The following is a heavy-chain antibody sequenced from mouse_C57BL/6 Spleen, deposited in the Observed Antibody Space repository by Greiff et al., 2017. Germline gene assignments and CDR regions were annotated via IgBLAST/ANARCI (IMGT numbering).Heavy chain of an antibody. Sequence: EVMLVESEGGLVQPGSSMKLSCTASGFTFSDYYMAWVRQVPEKGLEWVANINYDGSSTYYLDSLKSRFIISRDNAKNILYLQMSSLKSEDTATYYCARALIYYYGSSFWYFDVWGTGTTVTVSS. J-gene: IGHJ1*03. CDR3: ARALIYYYGSSFWYFDV. D-gene: IGHD1-1*01. CDR2: INYDGSST. CDR1: GFTFSDYY. V-gene: IGHV5-16*01.